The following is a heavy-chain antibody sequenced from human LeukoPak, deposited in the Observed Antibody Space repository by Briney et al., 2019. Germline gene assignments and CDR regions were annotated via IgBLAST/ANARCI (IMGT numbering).Heavy chain of an antibody. CDR3: AREIVVGVGS. CDR2: ISYDGSNK. Sequence: PGGSLRLSCAASGFTFSSYAMHWVRQAPGKGLEWVAVISYDGSNKYYADSVKGRFTISRDNAKNSLYLQMNSLRAEDTAVYYCAREIVVGVGSWGQGTLVTVSS. J-gene: IGHJ5*02. CDR1: GFTFSSYA. D-gene: IGHD3-22*01. V-gene: IGHV3-30*04.